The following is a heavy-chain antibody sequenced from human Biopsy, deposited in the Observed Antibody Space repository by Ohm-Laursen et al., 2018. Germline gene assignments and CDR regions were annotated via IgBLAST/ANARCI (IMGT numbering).Heavy chain of an antibody. Sequence: SDTLSLTCTVSGASISSAAYHWSWIRQLPGKGLEWIGYISHSGSTFYNPSLRSLVTISTDTSTNQFSLKVRSVTAADTAMYYCAGATSGTSLYDPWGQGILVTVSS. CDR3: AGATSGTSLYDP. CDR1: GASISSAAYH. CDR2: ISHSGST. J-gene: IGHJ5*02. D-gene: IGHD6-13*01. V-gene: IGHV4-31*01.